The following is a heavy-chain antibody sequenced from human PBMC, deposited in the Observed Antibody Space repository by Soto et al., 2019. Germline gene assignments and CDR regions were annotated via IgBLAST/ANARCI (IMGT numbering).Heavy chain of an antibody. CDR3: ARGAENQLLYRDYFYGMDV. CDR2: ISYDGSNQ. Sequence: QEQLVESGGGVVQPGRSLRLSCVGSGLTLSNYGMHWVRQAPGKGLEWVAVISYDGSNQYYGESVRGRFTISRDNSRDTLYLHLNIVRPEDTAVYFCARGAENQLLYRDYFYGMDVWGQGTTVTVSS. CDR1: GLTLSNYG. D-gene: IGHD2-2*02. V-gene: IGHV3-30*01. J-gene: IGHJ6*02.